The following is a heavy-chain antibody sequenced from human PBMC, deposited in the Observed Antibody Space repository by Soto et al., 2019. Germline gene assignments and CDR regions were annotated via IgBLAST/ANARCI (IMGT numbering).Heavy chain of an antibody. CDR1: GYTFTSYG. Sequence: RASVKVSCKASGYTFTSYGISWVRQAPGQGLEWMGWISAYNGNTNYAQKLQGRVTMTTDTSTSTAYMELRSLRSDDTAVYYCARGRLGPTIFGVVIIPYGMDVWGQGTTVTVSS. J-gene: IGHJ6*02. V-gene: IGHV1-18*04. D-gene: IGHD3-3*01. CDR2: ISAYNGNT. CDR3: ARGRLGPTIFGVVIIPYGMDV.